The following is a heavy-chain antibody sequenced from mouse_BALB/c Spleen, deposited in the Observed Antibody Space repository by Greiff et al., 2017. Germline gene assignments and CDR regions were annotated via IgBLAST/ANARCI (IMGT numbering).Heavy chain of an antibody. J-gene: IGHJ3*01. Sequence: QVQLQQPGAELVRPGASVKLSCKASGYTFTSYWINWVKQRPGQGLEWIGNIYPSDSYTNYNQKFKDKATLTVDKSSSTAYMQLSSPTSEDSAVYYCTRVYYGYDGGAFAYWGQGTLVTVSA. CDR2: IYPSDSYT. CDR3: TRVYYGYDGGAFAY. V-gene: IGHV1-69*02. D-gene: IGHD2-2*01. CDR1: GYTFTSYW.